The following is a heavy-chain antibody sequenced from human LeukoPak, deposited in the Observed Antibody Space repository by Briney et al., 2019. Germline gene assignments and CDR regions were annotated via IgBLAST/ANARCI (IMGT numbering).Heavy chain of an antibody. CDR1: GGSFSGYY. D-gene: IGHD3-10*01. Sequence: PSETLSLTCAVYGGSFSGYYWSWIRQPPGKGLEWIGEINHSGSTNYNPSLKSRVTISVDTSKNQFSLKLSSVTAADTAVYYCARGYGPGSYRRWYYFDYWGQGTLVTVSS. CDR2: INHSGST. J-gene: IGHJ4*02. V-gene: IGHV4-34*01. CDR3: ARGYGPGSYRRWYYFDY.